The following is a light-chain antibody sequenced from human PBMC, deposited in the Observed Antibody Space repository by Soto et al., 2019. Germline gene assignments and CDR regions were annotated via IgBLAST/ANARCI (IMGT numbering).Light chain of an antibody. J-gene: IGLJ1*01. CDR3: QSYDISLHNYV. CDR1: TSNIGAPYD. Sequence: QSVLTQPPSVSGAPGQRVSISCTGSTSNIGAPYDVHWYQHLPGTAPKHLIYGDNNRPSGVPDRFSGSKSGTSASLAITRLQAEDEADYYCQSYDISLHNYVFGTGTKVTVL. CDR2: GDN. V-gene: IGLV1-40*01.